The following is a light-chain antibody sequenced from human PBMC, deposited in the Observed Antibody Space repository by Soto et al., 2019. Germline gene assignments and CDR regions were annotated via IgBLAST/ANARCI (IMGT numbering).Light chain of an antibody. CDR3: GTWDSSLSAVV. V-gene: IGLV1-51*01. CDR2: DNN. CDR1: SSNIGKNY. Sequence: QSVLTHPPSVSAAPGQKVTISCSGSSSNIGKNYVSWYQQLPGTAPKLLIYDNNKRPSGIPDRFSGSKSGTSATLGITGLQTGDEADYYCGTWDSSLSAVVFGGGTKVTVL. J-gene: IGLJ2*01.